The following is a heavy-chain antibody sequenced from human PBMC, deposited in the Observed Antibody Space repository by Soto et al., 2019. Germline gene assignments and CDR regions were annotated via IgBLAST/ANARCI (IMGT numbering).Heavy chain of an antibody. CDR2: IIPIFGRA. CDR1: GGTFSSYA. Sequence: ASVKFSCKASGGTFSSYAISWVRQAPGQGLEWMGGIIPIFGRANYAQKFQGRVTITADESTSTAYMELSSLRSEDTAVYYSARDRCSGGSCDPNFDYWGQGTVVTVSS. J-gene: IGHJ4*02. V-gene: IGHV1-69*13. D-gene: IGHD2-15*01. CDR3: ARDRCSGGSCDPNFDY.